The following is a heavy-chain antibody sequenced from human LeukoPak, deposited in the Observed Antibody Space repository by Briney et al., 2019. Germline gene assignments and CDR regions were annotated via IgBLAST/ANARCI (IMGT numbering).Heavy chain of an antibody. D-gene: IGHD2-2*01. CDR3: ATMGCSSTSCLKSYYYYGMDV. J-gene: IGHJ6*02. Sequence: ASVKVSCKVSGYTLTELSMHWVRQAPGKGLEWMGGFDPEDGETIYAQKFQGRVTMTEDTSTDTAYMELSSLRSEDTAVYYCATMGCSSTSCLKSYYYYGMDVWGQGTTVTVSS. CDR1: GYTLTELS. CDR2: FDPEDGET. V-gene: IGHV1-24*01.